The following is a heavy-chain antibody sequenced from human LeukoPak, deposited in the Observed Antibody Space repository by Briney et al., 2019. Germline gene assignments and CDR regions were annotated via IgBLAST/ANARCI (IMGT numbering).Heavy chain of an antibody. J-gene: IGHJ4*02. CDR2: ISGSGGST. CDR3: ASGGIVGAKSPYYFDY. Sequence: GGSLSLSCAASGFTFSSYAMSWVRQAPGKGLEWVSAISGSGGSTYYADSVKGRFTISRDNSKNTLYLQMNSLRAEDTAVYYCASGGIVGAKSPYYFDYWGQGTLVTVSS. V-gene: IGHV3-23*01. CDR1: GFTFSSYA. D-gene: IGHD1-26*01.